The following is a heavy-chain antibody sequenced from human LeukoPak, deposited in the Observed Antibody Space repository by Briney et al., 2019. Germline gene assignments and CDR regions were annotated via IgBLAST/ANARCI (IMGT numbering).Heavy chain of an antibody. J-gene: IGHJ4*02. CDR2: IYPGDSAT. V-gene: IGHV5-51*01. CDR3: ARRREDSGSYRTRIYDY. Sequence: GASLKTSCKGSGYSLTSYWSGWVRQMPGKGLEGMGIIYPGDSATRNRPSFQGQVTISAHKSISTAYLQWSSLKASDTAMYYCARRREDSGSYRTRIYDYWGQGTLVTVSS. CDR1: GYSLTSYW. D-gene: IGHD1-26*01.